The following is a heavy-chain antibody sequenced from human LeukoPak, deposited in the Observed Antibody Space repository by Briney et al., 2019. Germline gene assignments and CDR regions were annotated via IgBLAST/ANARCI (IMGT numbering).Heavy chain of an antibody. CDR2: IYTSGST. CDR1: GGSISSYY. V-gene: IGHV4-4*07. Sequence: NTSETLSLTCTVSGGSISSYYWSWIRQPAGKGLELIGRIYTSGSTNYNPSLKSRVTMSVDTSKNQFSLKLSSVTAADTAVYYCAKDFADAFDIWGQGTMVTVSS. D-gene: IGHD3-3*01. CDR3: AKDFADAFDI. J-gene: IGHJ3*02.